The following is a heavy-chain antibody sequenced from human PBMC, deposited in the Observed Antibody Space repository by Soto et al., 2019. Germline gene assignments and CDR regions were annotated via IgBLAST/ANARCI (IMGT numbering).Heavy chain of an antibody. V-gene: IGHV3-30*18. CDR1: GFTFSSYG. J-gene: IGHJ4*02. Sequence: QVQLVESGGGVVQPGRSLRLSCAASGFTFSSYGMHWVRQAPGKGLEWVAVISYDGSNIYYADSVKGRFTISRDNSKNTLYLQMNSLRAEDTAVYYCAKDRVDTAMGDGVVFDYWGQGTLVTVSS. CDR3: AKDRVDTAMGDGVVFDY. D-gene: IGHD5-18*01. CDR2: ISYDGSNI.